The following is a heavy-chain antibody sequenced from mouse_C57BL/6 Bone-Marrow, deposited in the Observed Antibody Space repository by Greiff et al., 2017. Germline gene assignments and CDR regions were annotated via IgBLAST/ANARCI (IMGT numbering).Heavy chain of an antibody. Sequence: VATISSGGSYTYYPDSVKGRFTISRDNAKNTLYLQMSSLKSEDTAMYYCARTLITTVVAKWYFDVWGTGTTVTVSS. V-gene: IGHV5-6*01. J-gene: IGHJ1*03. CDR3: ARTLITTVVAKWYFDV. D-gene: IGHD1-1*01. CDR2: ISSGGSYT.